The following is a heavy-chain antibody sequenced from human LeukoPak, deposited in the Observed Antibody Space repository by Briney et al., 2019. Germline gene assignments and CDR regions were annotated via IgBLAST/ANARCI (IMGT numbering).Heavy chain of an antibody. CDR2: IYHSGST. J-gene: IGHJ5*02. Sequence: PSQTLSLTCAVSGGSISSGGYSWSWIRQPPGKGLEWIGYIYHSGSTNYNPSLKSRVTISVDTSKNQFSLKLSSVTAADTAVYYCARGRESNWFDPWGQGTLVTVSS. CDR3: ARGRESNWFDP. V-gene: IGHV4-30-2*01. CDR1: GGSISSGGYS.